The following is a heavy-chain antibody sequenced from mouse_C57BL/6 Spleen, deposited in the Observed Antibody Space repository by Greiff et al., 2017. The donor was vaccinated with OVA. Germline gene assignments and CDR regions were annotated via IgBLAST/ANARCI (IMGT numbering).Heavy chain of an antibody. D-gene: IGHD2-2*01. V-gene: IGHV6-3*01. CDR1: GFTFSNYW. Sequence: EVQLVESGGGLVQPGGSMKLSCVASGFTFSNYWMNWVRQSPEKGLEWVAQIRLKSDNYATHYAESVKGRFTISRDDSKSSVYLQMNNLRAEDTGIYYCTVGVYGYGFAYWGQGTLVTVSA. CDR2: IRLKSDNYAT. CDR3: TVGVYGYGFAY. J-gene: IGHJ3*01.